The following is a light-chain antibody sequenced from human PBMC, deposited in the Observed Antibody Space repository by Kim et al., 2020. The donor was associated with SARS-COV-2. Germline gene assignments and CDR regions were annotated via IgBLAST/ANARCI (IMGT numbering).Light chain of an antibody. CDR3: QQTYRIPLT. J-gene: IGKJ4*01. V-gene: IGKV1-39*01. CDR1: QSIHGL. CDR2: AAS. Sequence: ASVGDRITITCRASQSIHGLLNWYQQGPGKAPNLLIDAASNLQGGVPSRFSGSGSGTQFTLTISNLQPEDFGSYYCQQTYRIPLTFGGGTKVDIK.